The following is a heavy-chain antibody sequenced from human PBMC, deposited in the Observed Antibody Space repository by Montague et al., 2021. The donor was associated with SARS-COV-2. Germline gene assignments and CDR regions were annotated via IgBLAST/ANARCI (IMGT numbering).Heavy chain of an antibody. D-gene: IGHD3-10*01. CDR3: ARTSRGSRYFYGVDV. Sequence: SKTLSLTCTVSGDSISDYYWSWIRQPPGMGLEWIGYIFRSGATNYNPPLKSRVIISLDTSESQFSLRLSSVTAADTAIYYCARTSRGSRYFYGVDVWGQGTTVTVSS. J-gene: IGHJ6*02. V-gene: IGHV4-59*01. CDR1: GDSISDYY. CDR2: IFRSGAT.